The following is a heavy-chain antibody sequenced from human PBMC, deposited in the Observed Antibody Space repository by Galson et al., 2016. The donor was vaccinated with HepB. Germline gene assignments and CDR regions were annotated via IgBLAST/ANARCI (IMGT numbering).Heavy chain of an antibody. V-gene: IGHV3-66*04. CDR1: GFAVRSYC. CDR2: IYSADTT. J-gene: IGHJ4*02. CDR3: ARHYCDASGHPNYLNH. D-gene: IGHD3-22*01. Sequence: SLRLSCAVAGFAVRSYCMSWVRQAPGKGLEWASVIYSADTTYYADSVKGRFTISTDSSKNTLYLQMDSLRADDTAVYYCARHYCDASGHPNYLNHWGQGTPVTVSS.